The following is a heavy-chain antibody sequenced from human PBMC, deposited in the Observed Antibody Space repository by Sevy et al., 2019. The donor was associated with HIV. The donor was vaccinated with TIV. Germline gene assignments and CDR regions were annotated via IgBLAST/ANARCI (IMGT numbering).Heavy chain of an antibody. CDR2: IGGSDERT. CDR1: GFSFSSYT. V-gene: IGHV3-23*01. J-gene: IGHJ5*01. D-gene: IGHD4-17*01. CDR3: AKDYGDFRNWFDS. Sequence: GGSLRLSCAASGFSFSSYTMAWVRQAPGKGLEWVSSIGGSDERTFYADPVKGRFTISIDNSKNALHLQMNSLRVEDTAVYYCAKDYGDFRNWFDSWGQGTLVTVSS.